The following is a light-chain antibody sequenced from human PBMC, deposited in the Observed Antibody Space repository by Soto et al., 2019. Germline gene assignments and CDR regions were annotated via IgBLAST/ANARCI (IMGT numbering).Light chain of an antibody. J-gene: IGKJ4*01. CDR1: QSVSSD. CDR3: QQRSNWPT. V-gene: IGKV3-11*01. CDR2: DAS. Sequence: EIVLTQSPATLSLSPGERATLSCRASQSVSSDLAWYQQKPGQAPRLLIYDASNSDTGIPARFSGSGSGTYVTLTISSLDPEDFAVYYCQQRSNWPTFGGGTKVEIK.